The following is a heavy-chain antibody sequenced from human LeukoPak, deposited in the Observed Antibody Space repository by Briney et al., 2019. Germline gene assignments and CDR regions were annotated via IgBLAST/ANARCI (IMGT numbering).Heavy chain of an antibody. D-gene: IGHD5-18*01. V-gene: IGHV3-30*18. J-gene: IGHJ6*02. CDR1: GFTFSSHG. CDR2: ISYDGSDK. CDR3: AKRRTVDTAMVTHYYGMDV. Sequence: PGGSLRLSCAASGFTFSSHGMHWVRQAPGKGLEWVAVISYDGSDKYYADSVKGRFTISRDNSKNTLYLQMNSPRAEDTAVYYCAKRRTVDTAMVTHYYGMDVWGQGTTVTVSS.